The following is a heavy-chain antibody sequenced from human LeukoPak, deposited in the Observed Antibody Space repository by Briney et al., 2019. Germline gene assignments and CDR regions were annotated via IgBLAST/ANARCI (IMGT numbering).Heavy chain of an antibody. V-gene: IGHV4-39*01. J-gene: IGHJ4*02. D-gene: IGHD3-10*01. CDR3: ATLITMVRGVRYYFDS. CDR2: LFHTGVT. Sequence: SETLSLTCNVSGGTISTNNFYWVWIRQSPGQGLEWITSLFHTGVTYYNPSLNGRVTISVDTSKNQFYLKMTSVTAADTSVYYCATLITMVRGVRYYFDSWGQGTLVTVSS. CDR1: GGTISTNNFY.